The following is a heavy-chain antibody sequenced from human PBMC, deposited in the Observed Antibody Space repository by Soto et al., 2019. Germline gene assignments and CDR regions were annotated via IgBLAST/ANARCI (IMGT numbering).Heavy chain of an antibody. D-gene: IGHD3-10*01. CDR1: GYTFTSYY. CDR2: INPSGGST. V-gene: IGHV1-46*01. J-gene: IGHJ4*02. CDR3: AGDQPWGEDKFDY. Sequence: QVQLVQSGAEVKKPGASVKVSCKASGYTFTSYYMHWVRQAPGQGLEWMGIINPSGGSTSYAQKFRGRVTMTRDTSTSTVYMELSSLRAEDTAVYYCAGDQPWGEDKFDYWGQGTLVTVSS.